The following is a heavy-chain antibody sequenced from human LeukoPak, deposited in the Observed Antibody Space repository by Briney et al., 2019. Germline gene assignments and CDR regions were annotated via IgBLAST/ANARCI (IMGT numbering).Heavy chain of an antibody. V-gene: IGHV3-33*01. CDR1: GFTFSRIA. D-gene: IGHD3-22*01. J-gene: IGHJ4*02. CDR3: ARDSSGCVDY. Sequence: GRSLRLSCATSGFTFSRIAMHWVRQAPGKGLEWVAVIWNDGSNKYYADSVKGRSTISRDNSKNTLYLQMNSLRAEDTAVYYCARDSSGCVDYWGQGALVTVSS. CDR2: IWNDGSNK.